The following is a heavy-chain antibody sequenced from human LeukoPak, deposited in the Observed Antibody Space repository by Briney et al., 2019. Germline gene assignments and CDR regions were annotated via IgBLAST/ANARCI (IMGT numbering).Heavy chain of an antibody. CDR3: ARHLLTVVTLEEIFDY. V-gene: IGHV4-39*01. D-gene: IGHD4-23*01. CDR2: IYYSGST. J-gene: IGHJ4*02. Sequence: SETLSLTCTVSGGSISSSSYYWGWLRQPPGRGLEWIGSIYYSGSTYYNPSLKSRVTISVDTSKNQFSLKLSSVTAADTAVYYCARHLLTVVTLEEIFDYWGQGTLVTVSS. CDR1: GGSISSSSYY.